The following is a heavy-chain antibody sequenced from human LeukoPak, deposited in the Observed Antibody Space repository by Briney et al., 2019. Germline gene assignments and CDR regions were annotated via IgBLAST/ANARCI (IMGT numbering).Heavy chain of an antibody. D-gene: IGHD1-14*01. V-gene: IGHV3-7*01. CDR2: LNEDGTVK. CDR1: GFSLTTNW. CDR3: ANVPRSTVSY. J-gene: IGHJ4*02. Sequence: GGPLRLSCAASGFSLTTNWMHWVRQTPGKRLEWVAELNEDGTVKYYVDSVKGRFTISRDNAKNSLYLQMNRLRAEDTGVYFCANVPRSTVSYWGRGTLVTVSS.